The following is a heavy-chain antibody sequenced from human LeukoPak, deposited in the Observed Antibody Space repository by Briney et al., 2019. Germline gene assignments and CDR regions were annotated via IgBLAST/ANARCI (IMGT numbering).Heavy chain of an antibody. CDR1: GESFSGYY. V-gene: IGHV4-34*01. CDR2: INHSGST. J-gene: IGHJ4*02. Sequence: SETLSLTCAVYGESFSGYYWSWIRQPPGKGLEWIGEINHSGSTNYNPSLKSRVTISVDTSKNQFSLKLSSVTAADTAVYYCARGRGSSSWYYFDYWGQGTLVTVSS. CDR3: ARGRGSSSWYYFDY. D-gene: IGHD6-13*01.